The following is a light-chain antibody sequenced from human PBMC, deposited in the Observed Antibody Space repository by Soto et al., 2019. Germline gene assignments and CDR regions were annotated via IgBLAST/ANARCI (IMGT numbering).Light chain of an antibody. Sequence: QSVLTQPPSVSGAPGQRVTISCTGNSSNLGAGYDVHWYQQLPGAVPKLVIFGNRNRPSGVPERFSGSKSGTSASLAITGLQAEDEADYYCSSYTSSSTWVFGGGTKVTVL. V-gene: IGLV1-40*01. CDR2: GNR. J-gene: IGLJ3*02. CDR1: SSNLGAGYD. CDR3: SSYTSSSTWV.